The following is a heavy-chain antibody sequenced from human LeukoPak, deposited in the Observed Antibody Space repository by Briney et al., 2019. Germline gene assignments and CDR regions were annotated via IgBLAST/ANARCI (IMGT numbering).Heavy chain of an antibody. J-gene: IGHJ6*03. D-gene: IGHD1-26*01. Sequence: GGSLRLSCAASGFTFSSYGMSWVRQAPGKGLEWVSAISGSGGSTYYADSVKGRFTISRDNSKNTLYLQMNSLRAEDTAVYYCAKGRGWEASYYYYYMDVWGKGTTVAISS. CDR1: GFTFSSYG. CDR2: ISGSGGST. CDR3: AKGRGWEASYYYYYMDV. V-gene: IGHV3-23*01.